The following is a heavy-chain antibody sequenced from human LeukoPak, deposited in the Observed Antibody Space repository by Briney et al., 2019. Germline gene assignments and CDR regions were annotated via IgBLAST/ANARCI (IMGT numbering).Heavy chain of an antibody. J-gene: IGHJ6*04. CDR1: GFTFDDYG. Sequence: GGSLRLSCAASGFTFDDYGMSWVRRAPGKGLEWVSSISTSSSYIYYADSVRGRFTISRDNAKNLLYLQMNSLRAEDTAVYYCAELGITMIGGVWGKGTTVTISS. CDR3: AELGITMIGGV. CDR2: ISTSSSYI. D-gene: IGHD3-10*02. V-gene: IGHV3-21*01.